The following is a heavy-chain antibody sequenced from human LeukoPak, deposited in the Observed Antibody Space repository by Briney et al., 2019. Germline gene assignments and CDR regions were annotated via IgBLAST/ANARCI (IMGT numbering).Heavy chain of an antibody. V-gene: IGHV1-2*02. CDR3: ARVITGGVDY. Sequence: ASVKVSCKASGYTFIGYYMHWVRQAPGQGVEWMGWINPNSGGTDYAQKFQGRVTMTRDTSISTAYMELRRLRSDDTAVYYCARVITGGVDYWGQGTLVTVSS. CDR1: GYTFIGYY. CDR2: INPNSGGT. D-gene: IGHD3-16*01. J-gene: IGHJ4*02.